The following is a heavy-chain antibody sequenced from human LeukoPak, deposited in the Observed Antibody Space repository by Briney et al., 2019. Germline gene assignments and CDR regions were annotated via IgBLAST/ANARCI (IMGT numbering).Heavy chain of an antibody. CDR2: IHNSATT. CDR3: ARSRGGFGDYGSWFDP. Sequence: PSETVSLTCTVSGVSLSSYFWSWIRQPPGEGLEWIGYIHNSATTNFNPSLKSRVTISLDTAKNQFSLKLTSVTAADTAVYFCARSRGGFGDYGSWFDPWGQGTLVTVSS. CDR1: GVSLSSYF. J-gene: IGHJ5*02. V-gene: IGHV4-59*12. D-gene: IGHD4-17*01.